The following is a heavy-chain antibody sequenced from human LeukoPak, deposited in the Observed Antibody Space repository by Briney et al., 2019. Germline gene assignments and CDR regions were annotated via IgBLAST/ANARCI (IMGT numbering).Heavy chain of an antibody. CDR1: GYTFTGYY. Sequence: ASVKVSCKASGYTFTGYYMHWVRQAPGQGLEWMGWINPNSGDTNYAQRFQGRVTMTRDTSTSTAYMELSRLTSDDTAVYYCARSLVVVVTASTHFGYWGQGTLVTVSS. D-gene: IGHD2-15*01. J-gene: IGHJ4*02. CDR2: INPNSGDT. V-gene: IGHV1-2*02. CDR3: ARSLVVVVTASTHFGY.